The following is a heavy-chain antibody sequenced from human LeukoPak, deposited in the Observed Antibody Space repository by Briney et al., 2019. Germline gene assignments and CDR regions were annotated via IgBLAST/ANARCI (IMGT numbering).Heavy chain of an antibody. Sequence: ASVKVSCKASGYTFTSYGISWVRQAPGQGLEWMGWISAYNGNTNYAQKLQGRVTVTTDTSTSTAYMELRSLRSDDTAVYYCARDQGEYYYGSGSYYPFDYWGQGTLATVSS. CDR3: ARDQGEYYYGSGSYYPFDY. J-gene: IGHJ4*02. V-gene: IGHV1-18*01. D-gene: IGHD3-10*01. CDR1: GYTFTSYG. CDR2: ISAYNGNT.